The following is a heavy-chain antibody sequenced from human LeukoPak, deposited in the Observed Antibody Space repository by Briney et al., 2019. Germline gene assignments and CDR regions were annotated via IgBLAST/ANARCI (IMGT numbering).Heavy chain of an antibody. CDR3: TTGFLEWLSLKQFYFDY. V-gene: IGHV3-15*01. CDR2: IKSKTDGGTT. J-gene: IGHJ4*02. Sequence: GGSLRLSCAASGFTFSNAWMSWVRQAPGKGLEWVGRIKSKTDGGTTDYAEPVKGRFTISRDDSKNTLYLQMNSLKTEDTAVYYCTTGFLEWLSLKQFYFDYWGQGTLVTVSS. D-gene: IGHD3-3*01. CDR1: GFTFSNAW.